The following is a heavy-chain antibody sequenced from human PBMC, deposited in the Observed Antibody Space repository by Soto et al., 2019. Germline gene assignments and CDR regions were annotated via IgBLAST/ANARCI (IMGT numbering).Heavy chain of an antibody. Sequence: GGSLRLSCAASGFTFSSYAMSWVRQAPGTGLEWVSAISDSGGSTYYADSVKGRFTISRDNSKNTLYLQMNSLRAEATAVYYFAKGRMAAASPDAFDFWGQGTMVTVSS. V-gene: IGHV3-23*01. D-gene: IGHD2-15*01. CDR2: ISDSGGST. CDR1: GFTFSSYA. J-gene: IGHJ3*01. CDR3: AKGRMAAASPDAFDF.